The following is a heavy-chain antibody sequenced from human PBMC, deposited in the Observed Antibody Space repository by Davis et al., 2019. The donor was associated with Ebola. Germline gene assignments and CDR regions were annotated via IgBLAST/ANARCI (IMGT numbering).Heavy chain of an antibody. J-gene: IGHJ3*02. D-gene: IGHD2-8*01. CDR1: GYTFINYA. CDR3: AVLRSSTAAFDS. V-gene: IGHV7-4-1*02. CDR2: INTNTRNP. Sequence: AASVKVSCKASGYTFINYAMNWVRQAPGQGLEWMGWINTNTRNPTYAQGFTGRFVFSLDTSVNTAYLQINSLKIEGTAVYYCAVLRSSTAAFDSWGQGTMVTVSS.